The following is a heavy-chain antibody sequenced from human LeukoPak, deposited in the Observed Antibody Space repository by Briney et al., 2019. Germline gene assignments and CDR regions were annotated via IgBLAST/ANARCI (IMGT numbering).Heavy chain of an antibody. CDR1: GYTFTSYD. Sequence: GASVKVSCKASGYTFTSYDINWVRQAPGQGLEWMGWMNPNNGNTGYAQNFQGRVTITRDTSISTAYMELSSLRSEDTAVYYCARRARDCSGTSCFNYYYYTDVWGKGTTVTVSS. CDR2: MNPNNGNT. D-gene: IGHD2-2*01. J-gene: IGHJ6*03. CDR3: ARRARDCSGTSCFNYYYYTDV. V-gene: IGHV1-8*01.